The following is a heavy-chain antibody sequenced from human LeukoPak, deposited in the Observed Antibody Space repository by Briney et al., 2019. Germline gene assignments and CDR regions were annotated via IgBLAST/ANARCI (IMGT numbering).Heavy chain of an antibody. Sequence: GGSLRLSCAASGFTFSSYWMHWVRQAPGKGLVWVSRINTDGSSTSYADSVKGRFTISRDNAKNTLYLQMNSLRAEDTAVYYCCVAAVVPPLVDYWGQGTLVTVSS. CDR2: INTDGSST. D-gene: IGHD2-2*01. V-gene: IGHV3-74*01. CDR1: GFTFSSYW. CDR3: CVAAVVPPLVDY. J-gene: IGHJ4*02.